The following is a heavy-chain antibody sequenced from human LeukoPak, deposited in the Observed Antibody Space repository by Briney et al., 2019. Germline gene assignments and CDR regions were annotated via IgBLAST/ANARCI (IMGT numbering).Heavy chain of an antibody. V-gene: IGHV3-74*01. D-gene: IGHD1-14*01. CDR2: INSDGSSL. J-gene: IGHJ5*02. Sequence: PGGSLRLSCAASGFTFSGYWMHWVRHAPGKGLVWVSRINSDGSSLHYADSVKGRFTISRDNAKNTLYLQMNSLGAEDTAVYYCARDPRNMGLDPWGQGTLVTVSP. CDR3: ARDPRNMGLDP. CDR1: GFTFSGYW.